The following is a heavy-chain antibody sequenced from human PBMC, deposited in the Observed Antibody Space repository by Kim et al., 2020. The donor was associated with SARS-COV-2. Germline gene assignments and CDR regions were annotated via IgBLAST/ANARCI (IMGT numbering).Heavy chain of an antibody. J-gene: IGHJ5*02. Sequence: SETLFLTCAVSGGSISSSNWWSWVRQPPGKGLEWIGEIYHSGSTNYNPSLKSRVTISVDKSKNQFSLKLSSVTAADTAVYYCARLLYTAMAKAGNWFDPWGQGTLVTVSS. V-gene: IGHV4-4*02. CDR3: ARLLYTAMAKAGNWFDP. CDR2: IYHSGST. D-gene: IGHD5-18*01. CDR1: GGSISSSNW.